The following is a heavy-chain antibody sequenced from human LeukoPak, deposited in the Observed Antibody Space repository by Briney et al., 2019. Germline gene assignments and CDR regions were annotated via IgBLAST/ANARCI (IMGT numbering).Heavy chain of an antibody. CDR3: ARESAYAVGDF. Sequence: GGSLRLSCAASGFTVRSSYMSWFRQAPGKGLEWASVIYNDGRTYYADSVKGRFVISKDISKNTLYLQMNNLRADDTAVYYCARESAYAVGDFWGRGTLVTVSS. D-gene: IGHD3-3*01. J-gene: IGHJ4*02. V-gene: IGHV3-53*01. CDR2: IYNDGRT. CDR1: GFTVRSSY.